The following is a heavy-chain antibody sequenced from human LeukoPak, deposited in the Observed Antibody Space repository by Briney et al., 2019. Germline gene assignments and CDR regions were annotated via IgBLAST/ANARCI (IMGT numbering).Heavy chain of an antibody. Sequence: GGSLRLSCAASGFTFSSYGMNWVRQAPGKGLEWVSYISSSGSTIYYADSVKGRFTISRDNAKNSLYLQMNSLRAEDMAVYYCARPYSSGWYEFDYWGQGTLVTVSS. CDR2: ISSSGSTI. J-gene: IGHJ4*02. CDR3: ARPYSSGWYEFDY. V-gene: IGHV3-48*03. CDR1: GFTFSSYG. D-gene: IGHD6-19*01.